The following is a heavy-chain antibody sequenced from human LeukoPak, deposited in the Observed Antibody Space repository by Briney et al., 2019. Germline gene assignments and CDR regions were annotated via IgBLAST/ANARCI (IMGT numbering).Heavy chain of an antibody. CDR1: GFTFGDYA. J-gene: IGHJ4*02. D-gene: IGHD3-3*01. V-gene: IGHV3-49*03. Sequence: GGSLRLSCTASGFTFGDYAMSWFRQAPGKGLEWVGFIRSKAYGGTTEYAASVKGRFTISRDDSKSIAYLQMNSLKTEDTAVYYCTRSDDFWSGYGYYFDYWGQGTLVTVPS. CDR2: IRSKAYGGTT. CDR3: TRSDDFWSGYGYYFDY.